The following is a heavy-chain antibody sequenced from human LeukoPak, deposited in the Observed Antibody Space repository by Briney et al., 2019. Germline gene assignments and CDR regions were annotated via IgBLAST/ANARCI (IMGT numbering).Heavy chain of an antibody. D-gene: IGHD6-13*01. CDR3: ARDRHIAAAGTIFDY. CDR2: ISSSSTTR. J-gene: IGHJ4*02. CDR1: GFTFSSCR. Sequence: PGGSLRLSCVDSGFTFSSCRMNWVRQAPGKGLEWVSYISSSSTTRYYADSVKGRFTISRDNAKNSLYLQMNSLRDEDSAVYYCARDRHIAAAGTIFDYWGQGTLVTVSS. V-gene: IGHV3-48*02.